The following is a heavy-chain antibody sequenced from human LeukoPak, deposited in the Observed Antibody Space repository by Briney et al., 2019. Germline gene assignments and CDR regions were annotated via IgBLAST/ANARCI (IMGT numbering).Heavy chain of an antibody. CDR3: ARKNFGYPGFDY. V-gene: IGHV1-18*01. Sequence: ASVKVSCKASGYTFTSYGISWVRQAPGQGLGGLGWISAYNGNTNYAQKLQGRVTMTTDTSTSTAYMELRSLRSDDTAVYYCARKNFGYPGFDYWGQGTLVTVSS. J-gene: IGHJ4*02. D-gene: IGHD2-15*01. CDR2: ISAYNGNT. CDR1: GYTFTSYG.